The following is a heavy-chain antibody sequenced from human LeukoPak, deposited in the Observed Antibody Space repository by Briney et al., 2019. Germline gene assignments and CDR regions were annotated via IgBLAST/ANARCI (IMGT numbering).Heavy chain of an antibody. CDR2: IKQDGSEK. CDR1: GFSVSYW. V-gene: IGHV3-7*01. Sequence: GGSLTLSCAVSGFSVSYWMTWVRHAPGKALEWVANIKQDGSEKKYVAYGKGPFIIYRNNAENSLFLQMNSLRVEDTAVYYCAREWQGGIAAAGTRIEGDYWGQGTLVAVSS. CDR3: AREWQGGIAAAGTRIEGDY. D-gene: IGHD6-13*01. J-gene: IGHJ4*02.